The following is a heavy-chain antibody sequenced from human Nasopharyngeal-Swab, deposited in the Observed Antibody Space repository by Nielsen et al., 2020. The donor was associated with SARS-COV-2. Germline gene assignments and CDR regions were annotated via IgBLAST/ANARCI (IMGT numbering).Heavy chain of an antibody. V-gene: IGHV3-33*01. J-gene: IGHJ3*02. CDR3: ARDLVRGRWLQYAFDI. Sequence: SCAASGFTFSSYGMHWVRQAPGKGLEWVAVIWYDGSNKYYADSVKGRFTISRDNSKNTLYLQMNSLRAEDTAVYYCARDLVRGRWLQYAFDIWGQGTMVTVSS. CDR1: GFTFSSYG. D-gene: IGHD5-24*01. CDR2: IWYDGSNK.